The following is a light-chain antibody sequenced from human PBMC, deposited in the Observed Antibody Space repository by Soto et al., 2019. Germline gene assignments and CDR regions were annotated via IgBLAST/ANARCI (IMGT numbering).Light chain of an antibody. V-gene: IGKV3-20*01. CDR1: QSVSTY. Sequence: IVVTQSPATLSLSPGERATLSCRTSQSVSTYLAWYQQKPGQAPRLLIYGASSRATDIPDRFSGSGSGTDFTLTISRLEPEDFAVYYCQQYYGSPGITFGQGTRLEIK. J-gene: IGKJ5*01. CDR3: QQYYGSPGIT. CDR2: GAS.